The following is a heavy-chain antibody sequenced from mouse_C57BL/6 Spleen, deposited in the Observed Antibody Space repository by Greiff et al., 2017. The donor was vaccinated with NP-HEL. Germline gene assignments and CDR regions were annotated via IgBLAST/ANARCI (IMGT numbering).Heavy chain of an antibody. J-gene: IGHJ2*01. D-gene: IGHD2-4*01. CDR1: GYTFTDYY. CDR3: ARSYYDYGFDY. V-gene: IGHV1-26*01. CDR2: INPNNGGT. Sequence: VQLQQSGPELVKPGASVKISCKASGYTFTDYYMNWVKQSHGKSLEWIGDINPNNGGTSYNQKFKGKATLTVDKSSSTAYMGLRSLTSEDSAVYYCARSYYDYGFDYWGQGTTLTVSS.